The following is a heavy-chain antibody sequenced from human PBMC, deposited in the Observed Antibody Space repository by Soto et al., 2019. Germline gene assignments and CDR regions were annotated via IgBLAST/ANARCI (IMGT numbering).Heavy chain of an antibody. CDR1: GFTFSSYS. V-gene: IGHV3-21*01. Sequence: PGGSLRLSCAASGFTFSSYSMNWVRQAPGKGLEWVSSISSSSSYIYYADSVKGRFTISRDNAKNSLYLQMNSLRAEDTAVYYCARDDIDYEDAFDIWGQGTMVTVSS. J-gene: IGHJ3*02. CDR3: ARDDIDYEDAFDI. D-gene: IGHD3-22*01. CDR2: ISSSSSYI.